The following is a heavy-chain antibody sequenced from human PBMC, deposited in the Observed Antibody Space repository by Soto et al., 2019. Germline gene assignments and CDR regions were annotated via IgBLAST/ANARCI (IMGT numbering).Heavy chain of an antibody. V-gene: IGHV2-5*02. CDR3: AHRVLRTVFGLVTTTAIYFDF. J-gene: IGHJ4*02. Sequence: QITLNESGPTVVRPTETLTLTCRFSGFSLTTSGVGVGWIRQSPGKAPEWLALIYWDDDKRYSASLKSSLTITKDPSKNQVVLTVSYLDPTDTATYYCAHRVLRTVFGLVTTTAIYFDFWGQGTPVAVSS. CDR2: IYWDDDK. CDR1: GFSLTTSGVG. D-gene: IGHD3-3*01.